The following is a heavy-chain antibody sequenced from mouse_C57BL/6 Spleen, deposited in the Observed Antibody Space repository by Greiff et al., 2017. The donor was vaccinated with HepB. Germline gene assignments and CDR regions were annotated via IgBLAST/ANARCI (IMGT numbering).Heavy chain of an antibody. V-gene: IGHV1-52*01. CDR1: GYTFTSYW. CDR3: ARPEDYHPLAFDY. Sequence: QVQLQQPGAELVRPGSSVKLSCKASGYTFTSYWMHWVKQRPIQGLEWIGNIDPSDSKTHYNQKVKDKATLTVDKASSTAYMQLSSLTSEDSAVYYCARPEDYHPLAFDYWGQGTTLTVSS. D-gene: IGHD5-5*01. J-gene: IGHJ2*01. CDR2: IDPSDSKT.